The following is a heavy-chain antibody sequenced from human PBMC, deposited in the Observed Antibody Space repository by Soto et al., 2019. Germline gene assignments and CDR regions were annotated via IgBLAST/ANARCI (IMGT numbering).Heavy chain of an antibody. D-gene: IGHD2-2*01. CDR3: ARVRSRSYLGY. J-gene: IGHJ4*02. CDR1: GITFRNYA. Sequence: GGSLRLSCAASGITFRNYAMSWVRQAPGKGLEWVSTISGSGGSTYYADSVKGRFTISRDNSKNTLYLQMNSLRAEDTAVYYCARVRSRSYLGYWGQGTLVTVSS. CDR2: ISGSGGST. V-gene: IGHV3-23*01.